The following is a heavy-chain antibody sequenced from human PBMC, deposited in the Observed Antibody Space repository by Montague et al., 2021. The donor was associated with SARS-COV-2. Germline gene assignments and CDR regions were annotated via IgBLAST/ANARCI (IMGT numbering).Heavy chain of an antibody. Sequence: SLRLSCAASGFTFSSYAMSWVRQAPGKGLEWVSTISISDGNTCYADSVKGRFTISRDKSKNTLYLQMNSLRAEDTAVYYCAKDRQLVGDDAFDIWGQGTMVTGSS. CDR3: AKDRQLVGDDAFDI. V-gene: IGHV3-23*01. CDR2: ISISDGNT. D-gene: IGHD6-13*01. J-gene: IGHJ3*02. CDR1: GFTFSSYA.